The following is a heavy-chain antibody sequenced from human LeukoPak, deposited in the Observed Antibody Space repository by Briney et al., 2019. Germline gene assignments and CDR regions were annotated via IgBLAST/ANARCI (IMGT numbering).Heavy chain of an antibody. Sequence: GGSLRLSCAASGFTFSSYGMHWVRQAPGKGPEWVAVIWYDGSNKYYADSVKGRFTISRDNSKNKLYLQMNSLRAEDTAVYYCARDKHYYGSGSYGYYYYGMDVWGQGTTVTVSS. CDR2: IWYDGSNK. D-gene: IGHD3-10*01. V-gene: IGHV3-33*01. J-gene: IGHJ6*02. CDR1: GFTFSSYG. CDR3: ARDKHYYGSGSYGYYYYGMDV.